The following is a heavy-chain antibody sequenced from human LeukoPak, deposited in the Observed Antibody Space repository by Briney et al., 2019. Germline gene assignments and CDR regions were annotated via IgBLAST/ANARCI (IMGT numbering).Heavy chain of an antibody. Sequence: SETLSLTCAVSGGSTSSLNLWSWLRQPPGKGLEWVGEMYLDGRTNFHPSVRGRVTIFIDKPKNQLSLQLTSVTAADTAVYYCAGLEGRYSTDWFYFFDYWGQGALVTVSS. D-gene: IGHD6-19*01. CDR3: AGLEGRYSTDWFYFFDY. V-gene: IGHV4-4*02. CDR2: MYLDGRT. J-gene: IGHJ4*02. CDR1: GGSTSSLNL.